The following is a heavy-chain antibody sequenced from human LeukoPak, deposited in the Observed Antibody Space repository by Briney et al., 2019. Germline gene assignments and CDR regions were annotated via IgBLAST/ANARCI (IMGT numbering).Heavy chain of an antibody. Sequence: PSETLSLTCAVYGGSFSGYYWSWIRQPPGKGLEWIGEINHSGSTNYNPSLKSRVTISVDTSKNQFSLKLSSVTAADTAVYYCARGGYSYGYATDVDYWGQGTLVTVSA. CDR1: GGSFSGYY. CDR3: ARGGYSYGYATDVDY. D-gene: IGHD5-18*01. J-gene: IGHJ4*02. V-gene: IGHV4-34*01. CDR2: INHSGST.